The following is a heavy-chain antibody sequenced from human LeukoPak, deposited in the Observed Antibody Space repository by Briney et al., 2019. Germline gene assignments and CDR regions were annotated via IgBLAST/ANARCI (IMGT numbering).Heavy chain of an antibody. CDR3: AKEPRWELLHSFDI. D-gene: IGHD1-26*01. CDR2: IRVSDGAA. V-gene: IGHV3-23*01. J-gene: IGHJ3*02. Sequence: ETLSLTCTVSGGSISSGGYYWSWIRQHPGKGLEWVSSIRVSDGAAFYADSVKGRFTISRDDSKNTLFLQMNSLRAEDTAVYYCAKEPRWELLHSFDIWGQGTMVTVSS. CDR1: GGSISSGGYY.